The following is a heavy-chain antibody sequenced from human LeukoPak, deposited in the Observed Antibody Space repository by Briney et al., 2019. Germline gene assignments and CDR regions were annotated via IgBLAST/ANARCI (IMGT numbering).Heavy chain of an antibody. J-gene: IGHJ6*03. CDR2: INHSGST. CDR1: GGSFSGYY. Sequence: SETLPLTCALYGGSFSGYYWSWIRQPPGKGLEWIGEINHSGSTNYNPSLKSRVTISVDTSKNQFSLKLSSVTAADTAVYYCARGPLGYCSRTSCYGGGYYYMDVWGKGTTVTVSS. D-gene: IGHD2-2*01. CDR3: ARGPLGYCSRTSCYGGGYYYMDV. V-gene: IGHV4-34*01.